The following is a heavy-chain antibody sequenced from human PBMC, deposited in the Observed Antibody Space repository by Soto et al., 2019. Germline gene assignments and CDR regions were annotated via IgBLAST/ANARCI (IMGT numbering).Heavy chain of an antibody. CDR1: GFTFSSYS. D-gene: IGHD2-2*01. Sequence: GGSLRLSCAASGFTFSSYSMNWVRQAPGKALERVSYISSSSSTIYYADSVKGRFTISRDNAKNSLYLQMNSLRDEDTAVYYCARAGYCSSTSCYRRTYYYYGMDVWGQGTTVTVSS. V-gene: IGHV3-48*02. J-gene: IGHJ6*02. CDR3: ARAGYCSSTSCYRRTYYYYGMDV. CDR2: ISSSSSTI.